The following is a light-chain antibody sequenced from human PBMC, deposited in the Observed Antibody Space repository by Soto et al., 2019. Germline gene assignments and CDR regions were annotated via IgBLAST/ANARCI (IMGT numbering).Light chain of an antibody. Sequence: DIQMTQSPSTLSASVGDRVTITCRASQSISSWLAWYQQKPGKAPKLLIYKASSLESGVPSRFSGSGSGTEFTLTISSLQPDDFALYYCQQYGSSPLTFGQGTKVDIK. J-gene: IGKJ1*01. V-gene: IGKV1-5*03. CDR2: KAS. CDR3: QQYGSSPLT. CDR1: QSISSW.